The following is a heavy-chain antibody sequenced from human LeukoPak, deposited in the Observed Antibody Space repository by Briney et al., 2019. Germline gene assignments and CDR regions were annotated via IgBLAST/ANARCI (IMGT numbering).Heavy chain of an antibody. V-gene: IGHV1-69*13. CDR2: IIPIFGTA. D-gene: IGHD3-10*01. CDR3: ARGSYYYGSGSYED. J-gene: IGHJ4*02. CDR1: GGTFSSYA. Sequence: GASVKVSCKASGGTFSSYAISWVRQAPGQGLEWMGGIIPIFGTANYAQKFQGRVTITADESTSTAYMELSSLRSEDTAVYYCARGSYYYGSGSYEDWGQGTLVTVSS.